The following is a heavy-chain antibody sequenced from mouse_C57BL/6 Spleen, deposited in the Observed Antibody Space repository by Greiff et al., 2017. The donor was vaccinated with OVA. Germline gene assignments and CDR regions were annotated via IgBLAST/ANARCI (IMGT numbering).Heavy chain of an antibody. D-gene: IGHD2-1*01. Sequence: QVQLQQSGAELVKPGASVKLSCKASGYTFTSYWMQWVKQRPGQGLEWIGEIDPSDSYTNYNQKFKGKATLTVDTSSSTAYMQLSSLTSEDSAVYYCARKDYGNYAYAMDYWGQGTSVTVSS. CDR3: ARKDYGNYAYAMDY. CDR2: IDPSDSYT. CDR1: GYTFTSYW. J-gene: IGHJ4*01. V-gene: IGHV1-50*01.